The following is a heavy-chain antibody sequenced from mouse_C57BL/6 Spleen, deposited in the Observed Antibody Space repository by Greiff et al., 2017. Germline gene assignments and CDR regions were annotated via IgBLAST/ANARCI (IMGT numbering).Heavy chain of an antibody. CDR3: ARSRLGREGAMDY. CDR1: GYTSISYW. CDR2: IHPNSGST. D-gene: IGHD4-1*01. J-gene: IGHJ4*01. Sequence: QDHLQQPGAALVKPGASVMLFCKASGYTSISYWMLWVKQRPGQGLDWIGMIHPNSGSTNYNEKFKSKATLTVDKSSSTAYMQLSSLTSEDSAVYYCARSRLGREGAMDYWGQGTSVTVSS. V-gene: IGHV1-64*01.